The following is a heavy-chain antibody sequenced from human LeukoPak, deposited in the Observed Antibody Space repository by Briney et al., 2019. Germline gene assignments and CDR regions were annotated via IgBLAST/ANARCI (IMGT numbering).Heavy chain of an antibody. CDR2: ISGSGGST. J-gene: IGHJ4*02. CDR3: AKDRGYCSSTSCSDDDY. D-gene: IGHD2-2*01. CDR1: GFTFSSYA. Sequence: PGRSLRLSCAASGFTFSSYALSWVRQAPGKGLEWVSAISGSGGSTYHADSVKGRFTISRDNSKSTLYLQMNSLRVEDTAVYYCAKDRGYCSSTSCSDDDYWGQGTLVTVSS. V-gene: IGHV3-23*01.